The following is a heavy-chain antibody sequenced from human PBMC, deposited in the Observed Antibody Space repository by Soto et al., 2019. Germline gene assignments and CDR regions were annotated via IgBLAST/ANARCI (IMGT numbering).Heavy chain of an antibody. CDR1: GGTFSSYA. D-gene: IGHD3-22*01. V-gene: IGHV1-69*06. CDR3: ARGAPYYYDSSGYYYRYYFDY. J-gene: IGHJ4*02. Sequence: ASVKVSCKASGGTFSSYAISWVRQAPGQGLEWMGGIIPIFGTANYAQKFQGRVTITADKSTSTAYMELSGLRSEDTAVYYCARGAPYYYDSSGYYYRYYFDYWGQGTLVTVSS. CDR2: IIPIFGTA.